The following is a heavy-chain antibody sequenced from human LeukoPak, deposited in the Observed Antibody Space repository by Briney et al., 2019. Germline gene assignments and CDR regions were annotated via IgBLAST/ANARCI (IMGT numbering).Heavy chain of an antibody. D-gene: IGHD3-16*01. CDR3: GRRGIIRRSYFDY. J-gene: IGHJ4*02. CDR2: INHSGST. Sequence: SETLSLTCAVYGGSFSGYYWSWIRQPPGKGLEWIGEINHSGSTNYNPSLKSRVTISVDTSKNQFSLKLSSVTAADTAVYYCGRRGIIRRSYFDYWGQGTLVTVSS. CDR1: GGSFSGYY. V-gene: IGHV4-34*01.